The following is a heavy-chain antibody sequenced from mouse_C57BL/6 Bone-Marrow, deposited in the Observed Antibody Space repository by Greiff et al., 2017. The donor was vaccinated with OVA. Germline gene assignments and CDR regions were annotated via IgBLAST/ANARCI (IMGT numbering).Heavy chain of an antibody. CDR1: GFSFNTYA. D-gene: IGHD2-4*01. J-gene: IGHJ4*01. V-gene: IGHV10-1*01. Sequence: EVQLVESGGGLVQPKGSLKLSCAASGFSFNTYAMNWVRQAPGKGLEWVARIRSKSNNYATYYAESVKDRFTISSDDSESMLYLQMNNLKTEDTAMYYCVSRPLYYDYDDYAMDYWGQGTSVTVSS. CDR3: VSRPLYYDYDDYAMDY. CDR2: IRSKSNNYAT.